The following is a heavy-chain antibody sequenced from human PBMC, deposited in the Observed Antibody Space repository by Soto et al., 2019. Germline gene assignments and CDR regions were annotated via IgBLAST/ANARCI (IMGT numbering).Heavy chain of an antibody. V-gene: IGHV1-69*01. CDR3: ARSQGSSTSMEIYYYYYYGMDV. Sequence: QVQLVRSGAEVKKPGSSVKVSCKASGGTFSSYAINWVRQAPGQGLEWMGAIIPISGTANYAQKFQGRVTITADESTSTAYMELSSLRSEDTAVYYCARSQGSSTSMEIYYYYYYGMDVWGQGTTVTVSS. CDR2: IIPISGTA. J-gene: IGHJ6*02. D-gene: IGHD2-2*01. CDR1: GGTFSSYA.